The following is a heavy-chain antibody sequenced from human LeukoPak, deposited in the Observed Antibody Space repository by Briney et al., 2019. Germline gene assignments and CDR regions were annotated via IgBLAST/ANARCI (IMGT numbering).Heavy chain of an antibody. D-gene: IGHD3-10*01. CDR1: GFTFSSYA. CDR2: ISYDGSNK. Sequence: GRSLRLSCAASGFTFSSYAMHWVRQAPGKGLEWVAVISYDGSNKYYADSVKGRFTISRDNSKNTLYLQMNSLRAEDTAVYYCAGRGSGSYFDYWGQGTLVTVSS. V-gene: IGHV3-30*04. CDR3: AGRGSGSYFDY. J-gene: IGHJ4*02.